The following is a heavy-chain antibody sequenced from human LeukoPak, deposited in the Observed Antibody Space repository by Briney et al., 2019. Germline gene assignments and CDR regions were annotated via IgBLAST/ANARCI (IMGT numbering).Heavy chain of an antibody. Sequence: SQTLSLTCTVSGGSISSGGYYWSWIRQHPGKGLEWIGYIYYSGSTYYNPSLKSRVTISVDTSKNQFSLKLSSETAADTAVYYCARVVPAAAHHLKFDYWGQGTLVTVSS. D-gene: IGHD2-2*01. CDR3: ARVVPAAAHHLKFDY. V-gene: IGHV4-31*03. CDR2: IYYSGST. J-gene: IGHJ4*02. CDR1: GGSISSGGYY.